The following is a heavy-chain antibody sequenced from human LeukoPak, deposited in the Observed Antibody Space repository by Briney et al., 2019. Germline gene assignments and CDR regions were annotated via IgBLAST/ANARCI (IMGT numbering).Heavy chain of an antibody. CDR1: GGSISSSSYY. Sequence: SETLSLTCTVSGGSISSSSYYWGWIRQPPGKGLEYIGYIYYSGSTNYNPSLKSRVTMSLDTSKNQFSLKLSSVTAADTAVYYCAREEVPHGFDIWGQGTMVTVSS. V-gene: IGHV4-61*01. CDR2: IYYSGST. CDR3: AREEVPHGFDI. J-gene: IGHJ3*02.